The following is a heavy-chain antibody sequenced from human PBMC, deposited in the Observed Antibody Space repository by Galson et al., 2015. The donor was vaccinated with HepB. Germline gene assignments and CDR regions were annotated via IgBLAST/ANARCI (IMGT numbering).Heavy chain of an antibody. CDR3: ARVGGGYSYGYERGNHPPIH. CDR1: GYTFTSHY. Sequence: SVKVSCKASGYTFTSHYMHWVRQAPGQGLEWMGWINPNSGGTNYAQKFQGRVTMTRDTSISTAYMELSRLRSDDTAVYYCARVGGGYSYGYERGNHPPIHWGQGTLVTVSS. CDR2: INPNSGGT. J-gene: IGHJ4*02. V-gene: IGHV1-2*02. D-gene: IGHD5-18*01.